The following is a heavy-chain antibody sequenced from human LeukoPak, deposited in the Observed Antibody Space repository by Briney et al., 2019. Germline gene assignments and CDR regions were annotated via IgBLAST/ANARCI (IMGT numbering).Heavy chain of an antibody. J-gene: IGHJ4*02. CDR2: ISSSSSYT. Sequence: GGSLRLSCAASGFTFSAYSMNWVRQAPGKGLEGVSSISSSSSYTYYADSVKGRFTISRDNAKNSLYLQMKSLIAEDTAVYYCAREGPIGSGSYYYWGQGTLVTVSS. CDR1: GFTFSAYS. V-gene: IGHV3-21*01. D-gene: IGHD3-10*01. CDR3: AREGPIGSGSYYY.